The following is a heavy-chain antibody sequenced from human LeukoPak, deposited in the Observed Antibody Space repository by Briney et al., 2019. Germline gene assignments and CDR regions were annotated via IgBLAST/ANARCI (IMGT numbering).Heavy chain of an antibody. D-gene: IGHD2-2*01. J-gene: IGHJ6*04. CDR3: ARYCITPTCGVFYYGMDV. CDR1: GFTVSSYA. Sequence: GGSLRLSCVASGFTVSSYAMSWVRQAPGKGLEWVSAISVGGDNTYYADSVKGRFTISRDNSKNTLYLQMNSLRVEDTATYHCARYCITPTCGVFYYGMDVWGKGTTVTVSS. CDR2: ISVGGDNT. V-gene: IGHV3-23*01.